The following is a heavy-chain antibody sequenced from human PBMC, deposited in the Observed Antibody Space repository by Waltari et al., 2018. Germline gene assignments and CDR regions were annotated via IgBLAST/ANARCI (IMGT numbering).Heavy chain of an antibody. Sequence: EVQLVESGGGLVQPGGSLRLSCAASGFTFSSYWMSWVRQAPGKGLEWVANIKQDGSEKYYVDSVKGRFTISRDNAKNSLYLQMNSLRAEDTAVYYCARETVTDPVYYYYYMDVWGKGTTVTISS. CDR2: IKQDGSEK. CDR3: ARETVTDPVYYYYYMDV. D-gene: IGHD4-17*01. CDR1: GFTFSSYW. V-gene: IGHV3-7*01. J-gene: IGHJ6*03.